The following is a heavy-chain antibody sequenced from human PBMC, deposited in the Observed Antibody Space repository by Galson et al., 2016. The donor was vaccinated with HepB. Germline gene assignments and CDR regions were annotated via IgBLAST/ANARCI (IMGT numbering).Heavy chain of an antibody. J-gene: IGHJ3*02. CDR2: VIPILDTP. CDR3: ARSYSDWGFDAFDI. D-gene: IGHD3-22*01. V-gene: IGHV1-69*10. CDR1: GGTFSNYA. Sequence: SVKVSCKASGGTFSNYAISWVRRAPGQGLEWMGGVIPILDTPNYAQRFQDRVTITADKSTSTAYMELSSLRSEDTAVYYCARSYSDWGFDAFDIWGQGTMVTVSS.